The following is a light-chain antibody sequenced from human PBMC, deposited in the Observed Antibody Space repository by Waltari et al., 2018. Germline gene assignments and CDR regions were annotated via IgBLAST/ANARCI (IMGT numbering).Light chain of an antibody. CDR3: QQYQNWPRT. CDR1: QTVRSN. J-gene: IGKJ1*01. Sequence: EIVMTQSPATLSVSAGERATLSCRANQTVRSNLAWYQQKPGQAPRLLIYGASTRATGIPDRLSGSGSGTEFTLTISALQSEDFAVYYCQQYQNWPRTFGQGTRVEIK. CDR2: GAS. V-gene: IGKV3-15*01.